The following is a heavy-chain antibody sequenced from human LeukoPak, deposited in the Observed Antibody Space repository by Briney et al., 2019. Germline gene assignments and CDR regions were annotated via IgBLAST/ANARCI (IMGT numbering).Heavy chain of an antibody. Sequence: GGTLRLSCSASGFTFSSYDMSWVRQAPGEGLEWVSAISGSGGSTYYADSVKGRFTISRDNSKNTLYLQMNSLRAEDTAVYYCAKSSGYSSTWEVDYWGQGTLVTVSS. V-gene: IGHV3-23*01. CDR1: GFTFSSYD. CDR3: AKSSGYSSTWEVDY. D-gene: IGHD6-13*01. CDR2: ISGSGGST. J-gene: IGHJ4*02.